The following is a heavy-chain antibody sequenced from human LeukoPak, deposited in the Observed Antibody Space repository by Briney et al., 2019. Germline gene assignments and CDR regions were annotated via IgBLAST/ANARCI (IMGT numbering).Heavy chain of an antibody. D-gene: IGHD6-19*01. V-gene: IGHV4-34*01. Sequence: SETLSLTCAVYGGSFSGYYWSWIRQPPGKGLEWIGEFNHSGSTNYNPSLKSRVTISVDTSKNQFSLKLSSVTAADTAVYYCATSSVAGPTAAYWGQGTLVTVSS. CDR2: FNHSGST. CDR3: ATSSVAGPTAAY. J-gene: IGHJ4*02. CDR1: GGSFSGYY.